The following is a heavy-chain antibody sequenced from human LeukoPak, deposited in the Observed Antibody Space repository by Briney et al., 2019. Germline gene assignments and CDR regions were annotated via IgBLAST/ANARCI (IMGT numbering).Heavy chain of an antibody. Sequence: PSETLSLTCAVSGGSISSGGYSWSWIRQPPGKGLEWIGYIYHSGSTYYNPSLKSRVTISVDTSKNQFSLKLSSVTAADAAVYYCAREDSSSPDYGWYFDLWGRGTLVTVSS. CDR1: GGSISSGGYS. CDR2: IYHSGST. V-gene: IGHV4-30-2*01. D-gene: IGHD6-13*01. CDR3: AREDSSSPDYGWYFDL. J-gene: IGHJ2*01.